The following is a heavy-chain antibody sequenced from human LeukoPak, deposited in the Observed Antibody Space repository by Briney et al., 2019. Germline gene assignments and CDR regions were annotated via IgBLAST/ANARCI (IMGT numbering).Heavy chain of an antibody. CDR1: GFTFSDYY. V-gene: IGHV3-72*01. CDR2: RRNKANSYST. CDR3: ARTVRFLDMDA. J-gene: IGHJ6*03. D-gene: IGHD3-3*01. Sequence: PGRSLRLSCAASGFTFSDYYIDWARQAPGKGLEWIGRRRNKANSYSTDYAASVKGRFTISRDDSKNSMYLQMNSLKTEDTAVYYCARTVRFLDMDAWGKGTTVTVSS.